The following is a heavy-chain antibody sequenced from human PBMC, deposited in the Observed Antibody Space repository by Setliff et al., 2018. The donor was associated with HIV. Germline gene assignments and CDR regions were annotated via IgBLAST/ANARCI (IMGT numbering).Heavy chain of an antibody. CDR3: ARDFSGTYYGDIDY. CDR2: INVGKGNT. J-gene: IGHJ4*02. D-gene: IGHD1-26*01. V-gene: IGHV1-3*01. CDR1: GYTFKTYG. Sequence: ASVKVSCKASGYTFKTYGMHWVRQAPGQSLEWMAWINVGKGNTKYSQNFQGRLTVTGDTSTSTVDMELSSLTHEDTAVYYCARDFSGTYYGDIDYWGQGTLVTVSS.